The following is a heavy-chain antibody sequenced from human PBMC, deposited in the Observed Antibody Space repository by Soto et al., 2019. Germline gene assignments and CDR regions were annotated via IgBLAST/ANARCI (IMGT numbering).Heavy chain of an antibody. J-gene: IGHJ3*01. D-gene: IGHD4-17*01. CDR1: GFTFSSFF. Sequence: EVQLLEPGGGLVQPGGSLRLSCAASGFTFSSFFMSWVRQAPGKGLDWVSGIGANGGGTYYADSVKGLFIISRDNSKNTLYLQMNSLRAEDAAVYYWARGPNGDYLGAFDFWGQKTMVTVSS. CDR2: IGANGGGT. V-gene: IGHV3-23*01. CDR3: ARGPNGDYLGAFDF.